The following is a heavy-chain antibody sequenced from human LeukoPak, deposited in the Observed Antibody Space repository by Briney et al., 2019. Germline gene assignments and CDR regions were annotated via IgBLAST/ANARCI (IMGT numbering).Heavy chain of an antibody. CDR1: GLTFSTSG. D-gene: IGHD5-24*01. CDR2: IGPTGSDR. Sequence: GGSLRLSCTASGLTFSTSGFNWVRQAPGKGLEWVASIGPTGSDRYHADSVKGRFTISRDNAKNSLYLQMNSLRAEDTAVYYCARDRRDGYINDYWGQGTLVTVSS. J-gene: IGHJ4*02. CDR3: ARDRRDGYINDY. V-gene: IGHV3-21*01.